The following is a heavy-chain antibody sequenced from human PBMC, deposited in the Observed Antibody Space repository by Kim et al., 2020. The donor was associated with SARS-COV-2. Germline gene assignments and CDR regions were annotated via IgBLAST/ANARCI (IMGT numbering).Heavy chain of an antibody. Sequence: SETLSLTCTVSGGSISSSSYYWGWIRQPPGKGLEWIGSIYYSGSTYYNPSLKSRVTISVDTSKNQFSLKLSSVTAADTAVYYCARRVGSGSPIRYWGQGTLVTVSS. CDR2: IYYSGST. V-gene: IGHV4-39*01. CDR3: ARRVGSGSPIRY. CDR1: GGSISSSSYY. J-gene: IGHJ4*02. D-gene: IGHD1-26*01.